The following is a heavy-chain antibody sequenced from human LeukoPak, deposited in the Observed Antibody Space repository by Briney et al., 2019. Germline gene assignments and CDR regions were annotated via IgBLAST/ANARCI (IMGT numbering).Heavy chain of an antibody. CDR1: GFTFSSYA. CDR2: IRYDGSNK. Sequence: GGSLRLSCAASGFTFSSYAMHWVRQAPGKGLEWVAFIRYDGSNKYYADSVKGRFTISRDNSKNTLYLQMNSLRVEDTAVYYCAKGWDVDTAIDYWGQGTLVTVSS. J-gene: IGHJ4*02. D-gene: IGHD5-18*01. V-gene: IGHV3-30*02. CDR3: AKGWDVDTAIDY.